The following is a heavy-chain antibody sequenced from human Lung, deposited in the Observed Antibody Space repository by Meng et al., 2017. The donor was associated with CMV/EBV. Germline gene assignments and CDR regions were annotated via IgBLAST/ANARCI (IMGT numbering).Heavy chain of an antibody. Sequence: QWQLQEPGPGLVNPSGTLSLTFAVSGGSSSRSNWWSWVRQPPGKGLEWIGEIYHSGSTNYNPSLKSRVTISVDKSKNQFSLKLSSVTAADTAVYYCASFPPPGKQWLVTDYWGQGTLVTVSS. D-gene: IGHD6-19*01. CDR2: IYHSGST. J-gene: IGHJ4*02. CDR1: GGSSSRSNW. V-gene: IGHV4-4*02. CDR3: ASFPPPGKQWLVTDY.